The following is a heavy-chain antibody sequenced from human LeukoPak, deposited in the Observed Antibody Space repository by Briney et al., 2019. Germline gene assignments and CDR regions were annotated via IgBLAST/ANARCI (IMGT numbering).Heavy chain of an antibody. Sequence: KSSETLSLTCTVSGGSIRSHYWSWIRQPPGKGLEWIGYVYYNGKIDYNPSLKSRVTFSVDTSKSQFSLRLSSVTAADTAVYYCAGGDSYDYEVGGYYYYMDVWGKGTTVTVSS. D-gene: IGHD5-24*01. J-gene: IGHJ6*03. CDR3: AGGDSYDYEVGGYYYYMDV. CDR2: VYYNGKI. V-gene: IGHV4-59*11. CDR1: GGSIRSHY.